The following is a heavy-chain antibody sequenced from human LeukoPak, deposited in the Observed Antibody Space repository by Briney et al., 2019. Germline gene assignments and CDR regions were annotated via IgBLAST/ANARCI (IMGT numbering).Heavy chain of an antibody. J-gene: IGHJ4*02. CDR2: INSDGSIT. CDR1: GFTFSAYW. D-gene: IGHD3-16*01. CDR3: SRALAY. Sequence: GGSLRLSCAASGFTFSAYWMHWVRQVPGKGLVWVSHINSDGSITSYADSVKGRFTISRDNAKNTLYLQMNSLRADDTAVYYCSRALAYWGQGTLVTVSS. V-gene: IGHV3-74*01.